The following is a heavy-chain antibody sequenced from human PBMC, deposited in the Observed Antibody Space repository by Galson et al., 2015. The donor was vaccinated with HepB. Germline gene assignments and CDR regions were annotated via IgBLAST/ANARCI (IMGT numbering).Heavy chain of an antibody. CDR3: ARAGLGGGHDY. CDR2: ISYDGSNK. Sequence: SLRLSCAASGFTFSSYAMHWVRQAPGKGLEWVAVISYDGSNKYYADSVKGRFTISRDNSKNTLYLQMNSLRAEDTAVYYCARAGLGGGHDYWGQGTLVTVSS. V-gene: IGHV3-30*04. CDR1: GFTFSSYA. J-gene: IGHJ4*02. D-gene: IGHD3-16*01.